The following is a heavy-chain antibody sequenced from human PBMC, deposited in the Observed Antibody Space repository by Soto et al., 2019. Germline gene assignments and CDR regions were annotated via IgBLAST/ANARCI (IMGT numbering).Heavy chain of an antibody. D-gene: IGHD6-6*01. CDR2: MNPNSGNT. J-gene: IGHJ6*02. CDR1: GYTFTSYD. V-gene: IGHV1-8*01. CDR3: AGGSSRKYGMDV. Sequence: ASVKVSCKASGYTFTSYDINWVRQATGQGLEWMGWMNPNSGNTGYAQKFQGRVTMTRNTSISTAYMELSSLRSEDTAVYYGAGGSSRKYGMDVWGQGTTVTSP.